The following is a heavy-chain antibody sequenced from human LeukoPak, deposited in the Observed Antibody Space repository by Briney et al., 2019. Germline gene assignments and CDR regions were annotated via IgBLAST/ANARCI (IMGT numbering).Heavy chain of an antibody. CDR2: IYHSGST. CDR1: GYSISSGYY. V-gene: IGHV4-38-2*01. D-gene: IGHD4-17*01. Sequence: SETLSLTCAVSGYSISSGYYWGWIRQPTGKGLEWIGSIYHSGSTYYNPSLKSRVTISVDTSKNQFSLKLSSVTAADTAVYYCARSTTVTLGAFDIWGQGTMVTVSS. CDR3: ARSTTVTLGAFDI. J-gene: IGHJ3*02.